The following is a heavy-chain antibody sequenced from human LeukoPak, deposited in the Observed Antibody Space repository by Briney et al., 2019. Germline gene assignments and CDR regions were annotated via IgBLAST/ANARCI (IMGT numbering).Heavy chain of an antibody. CDR2: IYPGDSDT. V-gene: IGHV5-51*01. CDR1: GYSFTSYW. CDR3: ARLRNMFRGVITSLDY. J-gene: IGHJ4*02. Sequence: GESLKISCKGSGYSFTSYWIGWARQMAGKGLEWMGIIYPGDSDTRYSPSFQGQVTISADKSISTAYLQWSSLKASDTAMYYCARLRNMFRGVITSLDYWGQGTLVTVSS. D-gene: IGHD3-10*01.